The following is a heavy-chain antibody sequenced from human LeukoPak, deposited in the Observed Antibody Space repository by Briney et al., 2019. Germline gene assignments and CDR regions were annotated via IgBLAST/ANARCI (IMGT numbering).Heavy chain of an antibody. V-gene: IGHV3-30*02. CDR3: AKILSGSYSAFDY. J-gene: IGHJ4*02. CDR1: GFTFSSFG. CDR2: IRYDGNNK. Sequence: GGSLRPSCATSGFTFSSFGMHWVRQAPGKGLEWVAFIRYDGNNKYYADSVKGRFTVSRDNSKNTLYLQMNSLRPEDTAVYYCAKILSGSYSAFDYWGQGTLVTVSS. D-gene: IGHD3-10*01.